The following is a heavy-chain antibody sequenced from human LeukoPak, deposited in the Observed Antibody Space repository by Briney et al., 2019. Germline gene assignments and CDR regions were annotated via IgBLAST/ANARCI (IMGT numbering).Heavy chain of an antibody. D-gene: IGHD3-10*01. CDR1: GFTFSSYA. V-gene: IGHV3-23*01. Sequence: GGSLRLSCAASGFTFSSYALSWVRQAPGKGLEWVSAISGSGGTTYYADSVKGRFTISRDNSKDTLYLQMNSLRAEDTAVYYCARAGYYGSGSYSYWYFDLWGRGTLVTVSS. J-gene: IGHJ2*01. CDR3: ARAGYYGSGSYSYWYFDL. CDR2: ISGSGGTT.